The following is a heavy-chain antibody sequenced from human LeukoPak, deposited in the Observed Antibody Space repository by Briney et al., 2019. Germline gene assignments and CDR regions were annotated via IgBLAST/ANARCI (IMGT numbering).Heavy chain of an antibody. V-gene: IGHV3-53*04. Sequence: GGSLRLSCAASGFTVSSNYMSWVRQAPGKGLEWVSVIYSGGSTYYADSVKGRFTISRHNSKNTLYLQMNGLRAEDTAVYYCARDSSGYYYYGMDVWGQGTTVTVSS. CDR2: IYSGGST. J-gene: IGHJ6*02. CDR1: GFTVSSNY. CDR3: ARDSSGYYYYGMDV. D-gene: IGHD6-19*01.